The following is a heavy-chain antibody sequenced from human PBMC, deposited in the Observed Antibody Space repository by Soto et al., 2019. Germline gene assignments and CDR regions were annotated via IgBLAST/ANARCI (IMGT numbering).Heavy chain of an antibody. Sequence: SETLSLTCAVYGGSFSGYYWSWIRQPPGKGLEWIGEINHSGSTNYNPSLKSRVTISVDTSKNQFSLKLSSVTAADTAVYYCARTPLGAAADYWGQGTLVTVSS. CDR2: INHSGST. CDR1: GGSFSGYY. CDR3: ARTPLGAAADY. V-gene: IGHV4-34*01. D-gene: IGHD6-13*01. J-gene: IGHJ4*02.